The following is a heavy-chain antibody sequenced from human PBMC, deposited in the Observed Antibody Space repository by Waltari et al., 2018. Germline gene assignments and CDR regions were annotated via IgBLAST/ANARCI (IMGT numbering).Heavy chain of an antibody. CDR3: TRDGLRVVGVPTA. V-gene: IGHV3-49*03. Sequence: EVQLVESGGGLVQPGRSLRLSCTASGFTFGDYAMSWFRQAPGKGREWVGFMRSKDYGGTTEDAASVKGRFTISRDDSKSIDYLQMNSLKTEDTAVYYCTRDGLRVVGVPTAWGQGTLVTVSS. CDR2: MRSKDYGGTT. D-gene: IGHD2-15*01. CDR1: GFTFGDYA. J-gene: IGHJ4*02.